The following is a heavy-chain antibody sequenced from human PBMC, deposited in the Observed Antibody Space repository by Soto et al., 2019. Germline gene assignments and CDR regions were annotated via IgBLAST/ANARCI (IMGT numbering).Heavy chain of an antibody. Sequence: GGSLRLSCAASGFTFSSYAMSWVRQAPGKGLEWVSAISGSGGSTYYADSVKGRFTISRDNSKNTLYLQMNSLRAEDTAVYYCAKDPHIVVVPAAMNGMDVWGQGTTVTVS. V-gene: IGHV3-23*01. D-gene: IGHD2-2*01. CDR1: GFTFSSYA. J-gene: IGHJ6*02. CDR3: AKDPHIVVVPAAMNGMDV. CDR2: ISGSGGST.